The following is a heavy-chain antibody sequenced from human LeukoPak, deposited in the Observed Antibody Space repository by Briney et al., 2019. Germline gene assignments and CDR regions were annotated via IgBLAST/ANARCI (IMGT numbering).Heavy chain of an antibody. J-gene: IGHJ1*01. CDR3: AKGATVVVVTTIQY. CDR1: GFTFSSYA. V-gene: IGHV3-23*01. CDR2: ISGSGGGT. Sequence: GGSLRLSCAASGFTFSSYAMSWVRQAPGKGLEWVSSISGSGGGTYYADSVKGRFTISRDNSKNTLFLQMNSLRTEDTAVYYCAKGATVVVVTTIQYWGQGTLVTVSS. D-gene: IGHD3-22*01.